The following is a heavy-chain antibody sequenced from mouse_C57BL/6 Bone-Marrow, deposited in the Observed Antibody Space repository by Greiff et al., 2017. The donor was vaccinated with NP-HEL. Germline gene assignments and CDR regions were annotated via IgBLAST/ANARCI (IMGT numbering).Heavy chain of an antibody. CDR3: TNGLLCRYYFDY. J-gene: IGHJ2*01. V-gene: IGHV1-5*01. D-gene: IGHD2-1*01. CDR2: IYPGNSDT. CDR1: GYTFTSYW. Sequence: VQLQQSGTVLARPGASVKMSCKTSGYTFTSYWMHWVNQRPGQGLEWIGAIYPGNSDTSYNQKFKGKAKLTAVTSASTAYMELSSLTNEDSAVYYCTNGLLCRYYFDYWGQGTTLTVSS.